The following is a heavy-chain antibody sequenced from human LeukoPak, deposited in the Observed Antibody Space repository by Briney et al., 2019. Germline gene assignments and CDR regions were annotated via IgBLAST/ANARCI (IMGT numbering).Heavy chain of an antibody. J-gene: IGHJ3*02. Sequence: GGSLRLSCAASGFTFSSYTMNWVRQAPGKGLEWVSYISSTSRYIYYADSVKGRFTVSRDNAKNTLYLQMNSLRAEDTAVYYCARVIGWDEPFDIWGQGTMVTVSS. CDR3: ARVIGWDEPFDI. CDR2: ISSTSRYI. CDR1: GFTFSSYT. D-gene: IGHD1-26*01. V-gene: IGHV3-21*06.